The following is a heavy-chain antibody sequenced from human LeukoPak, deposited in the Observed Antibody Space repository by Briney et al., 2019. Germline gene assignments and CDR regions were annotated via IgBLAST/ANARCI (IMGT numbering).Heavy chain of an antibody. Sequence: GGSLRLSCAASGFTFSNYEMNWVRQAPGKGLEWVSFISSSASTIYYADSVKGRFTISRDNAKNSLYLQMNSLRAEDTAVYYCARVARGGDLAYYDFWSGYYNYYYMDVWGKGTTVTVSS. CDR3: ARVARGGDLAYYDFWSGYYNYYYMDV. CDR2: ISSSASTI. D-gene: IGHD3-3*01. V-gene: IGHV3-48*03. CDR1: GFTFSNYE. J-gene: IGHJ6*03.